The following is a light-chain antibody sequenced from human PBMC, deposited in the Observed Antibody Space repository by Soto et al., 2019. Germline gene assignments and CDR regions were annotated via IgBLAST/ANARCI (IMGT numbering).Light chain of an antibody. Sequence: DIQMTQSPSSLSAAVGDRVTITCRASQGIRNYLAWHQQKPGKVPKLLIYAASTLQSGVPSRFSGGGSGTDFTLTISSLQPEDVATYYCQHYKSASFTFGPGTRVDFK. CDR3: QHYKSASFT. J-gene: IGKJ3*01. CDR1: QGIRNY. CDR2: AAS. V-gene: IGKV1-27*01.